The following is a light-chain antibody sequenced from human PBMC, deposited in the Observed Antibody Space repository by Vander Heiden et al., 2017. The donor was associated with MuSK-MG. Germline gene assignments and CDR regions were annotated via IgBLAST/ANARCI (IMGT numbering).Light chain of an antibody. CDR1: SSNIGAGYD. V-gene: IGLV1-40*01. CDR3: QSYDSSLSGYVV. Sequence: QSVLTQPPSVSGAPGQRVTISCTGSSSNIGAGYDVNWYQQLPGTAPNLLIYGNSNRPSGVPDRFSGTKSGTSASLAITGLQAEDEADDYCQSYDSSLSGYVVFGGGTKLTVL. J-gene: IGLJ2*01. CDR2: GNS.